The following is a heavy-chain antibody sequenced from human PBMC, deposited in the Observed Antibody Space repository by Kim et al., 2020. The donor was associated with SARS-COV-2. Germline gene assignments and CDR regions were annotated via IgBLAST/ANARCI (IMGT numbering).Heavy chain of an antibody. CDR3: AKPGPVAVVY. J-gene: IGHJ4*02. Sequence: DTRYSPSFQGQVTISADKSISTAYLQWSSLKASDTAMYYCAKPGPVAVVYWGQGTLVTVSS. V-gene: IGHV5-51*01. D-gene: IGHD6-19*01. CDR2: DT.